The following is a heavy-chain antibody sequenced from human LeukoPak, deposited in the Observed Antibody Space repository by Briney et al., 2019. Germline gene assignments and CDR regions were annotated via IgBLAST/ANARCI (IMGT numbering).Heavy chain of an antibody. CDR3: AKDEGPYGRNSGFDS. CDR1: GFTFSSYG. V-gene: IGHV3-30*18. J-gene: IGHJ4*02. D-gene: IGHD4-23*01. Sequence: GGSLRLSCAASGFTFSSYGMHWVRQAPGKGLEWVAVISYDGSNKYYADSVKGRFTISRDNSKNTLYLQVNSLRAEDTAVYYCAKDEGPYGRNSGFDSWGQGTLVTVSS. CDR2: ISYDGSNK.